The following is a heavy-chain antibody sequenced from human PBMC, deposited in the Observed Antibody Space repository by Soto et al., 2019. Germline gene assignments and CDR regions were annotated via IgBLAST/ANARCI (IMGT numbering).Heavy chain of an antibody. CDR3: ARALDFWSGYLSD. J-gene: IGHJ4*02. Sequence: HPGGSLRLSCAASGFTFSSYEMNWVRQAPGKGLEWVSYISSGGTTIYYADSVKGRFTISRDNAKNSLDLQMNSLRADDTAIYYCARALDFWSGYLSDWGQGTLVTVSS. D-gene: IGHD3-3*01. CDR1: GFTFSSYE. V-gene: IGHV3-48*03. CDR2: ISSGGTTI.